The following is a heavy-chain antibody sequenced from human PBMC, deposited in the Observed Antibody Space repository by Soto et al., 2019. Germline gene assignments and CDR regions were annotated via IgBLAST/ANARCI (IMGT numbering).Heavy chain of an antibody. CDR1: GFTFSSYX. Sequence: QVQLVESGGGVVQPGRSLRLSCAASGFTFSSYXXXXXXXXXXXXXXXXXXISYDGSNKYYADSVKGRFTISRDNSKXXXXXXXXXXXXXXXXXXXXXXXXXXXXXXXXXXXXXYWGQGTLVTVSS. CDR3: XXXXXXXXXXXXXXXXXY. CDR2: ISYDGSNK. J-gene: IGHJ4*02. V-gene: IGHV3-30-3*01.